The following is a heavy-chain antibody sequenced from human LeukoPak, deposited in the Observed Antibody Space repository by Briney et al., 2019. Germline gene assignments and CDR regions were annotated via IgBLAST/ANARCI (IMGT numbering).Heavy chain of an antibody. V-gene: IGHV3-43D*03. D-gene: IGHD3-22*01. J-gene: IGHJ3*02. CDR1: GFTFDDYA. Sequence: GGSLRLSCAASGFTFDDYAMHWVRQAPGKGLEWVSLISWDGGSTYYADSVKGRFTISRDNSKNSLYLQMNSLRAEDTALYYCAKVVYYDSSGYYYVGAFDIWGQGTMVTVSS. CDR3: AKVVYYDSSGYYYVGAFDI. CDR2: ISWDGGST.